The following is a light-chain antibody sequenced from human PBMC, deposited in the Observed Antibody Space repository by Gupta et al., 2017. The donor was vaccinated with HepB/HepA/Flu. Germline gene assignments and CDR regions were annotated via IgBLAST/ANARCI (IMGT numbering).Light chain of an antibody. CDR1: QSGLHSSNNKNY. CDR3: QRNENNPFNT. V-gene: IGKV4-1*01. CDR2: WAS. J-gene: IGKJ1*01. Sequence: DIVMTQSPDSLAVSLGERATINCKSSQSGLHSSNNKNYLAWYQQKPGRPPKLLIYWASTRESGVAVRFSGSGSGTGFTLTISIRQVEDVAVYYCQRNENNPFNTFGHGTKVDIK.